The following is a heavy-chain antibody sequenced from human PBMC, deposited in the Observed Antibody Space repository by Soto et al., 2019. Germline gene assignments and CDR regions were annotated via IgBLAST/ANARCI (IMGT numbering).Heavy chain of an antibody. CDR3: AKAKWVAVAAGLASYYYYGLDV. CDR1: GFTFSNYA. CDR2: ISGGGDGR. V-gene: IGHV3-23*01. D-gene: IGHD6-19*01. J-gene: IGHJ6*02. Sequence: GGSLRLSCAASGFTFSNYAMSWVRQAPGKGLEWVSAISGGGDGRYYADSVKGRFSISRGNSKDTLYVQMDSLRAEDTAVYYCAKAKWVAVAAGLASYYYYGLDVWGQGTTVTVSS.